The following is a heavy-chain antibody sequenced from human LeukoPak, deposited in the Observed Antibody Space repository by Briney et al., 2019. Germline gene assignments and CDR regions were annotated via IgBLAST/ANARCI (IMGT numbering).Heavy chain of an antibody. CDR1: GGSFSGYY. Sequence: SETLSLTCAVYGGSFSGYYWSWIRQPPGKGLEWIGEINHSGSTNYNPSLKSRVTISVDTSKNQFSLKLSSVTAADTAVYYCARDRRPRYSSGWYFGYWGQGTLVTVSS. V-gene: IGHV4-34*01. CDR2: INHSGST. D-gene: IGHD6-19*01. CDR3: ARDRRPRYSSGWYFGY. J-gene: IGHJ4*02.